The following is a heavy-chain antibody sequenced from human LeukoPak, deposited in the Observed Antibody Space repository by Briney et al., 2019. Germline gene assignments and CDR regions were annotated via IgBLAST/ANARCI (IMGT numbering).Heavy chain of an antibody. Sequence: ASVKVSCKASGGTFSSYAISWVRQAPGQGLEWMGGIIPIFGTANYAQKFQGRVTITADESTSTAYMELSSLRSEDTAVYYCARVVTMVRGVIPLYYFDYWGQGTLVTVSS. CDR1: GGTFSSYA. CDR2: IIPIFGTA. D-gene: IGHD3-10*01. J-gene: IGHJ4*02. V-gene: IGHV1-69*13. CDR3: ARVVTMVRGVIPLYYFDY.